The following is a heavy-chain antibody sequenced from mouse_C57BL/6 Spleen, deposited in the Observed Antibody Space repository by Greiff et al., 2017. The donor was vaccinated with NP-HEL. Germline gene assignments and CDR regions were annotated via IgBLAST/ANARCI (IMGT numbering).Heavy chain of an antibody. CDR1: GYTFTSYW. Sequence: QVQLQQPGAELVMPGASVKLSCKASGYTFTSYWMHWVKQRPGPGLEWIGEIDPSDSYTNYNQKFKGKSTLTVDKSSSTAYMQLSSLTSEDSAVYYCARDNYYGRGYAMDYWGQGTSVTVSS. CDR2: IDPSDSYT. J-gene: IGHJ4*01. CDR3: ARDNYYGRGYAMDY. V-gene: IGHV1-69*01. D-gene: IGHD1-1*01.